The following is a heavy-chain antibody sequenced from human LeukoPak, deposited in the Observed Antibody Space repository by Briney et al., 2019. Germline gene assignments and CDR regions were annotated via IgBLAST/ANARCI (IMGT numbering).Heavy chain of an antibody. J-gene: IGHJ4*02. CDR2: IWYDGSNK. D-gene: IGHD4-17*01. V-gene: IGHV3-33*01. CDR1: GFTFSSYG. CDR3: AREPYGDLSFDY. Sequence: GGSLRLSCAASGFTFSSYGMHWVRQAPGKGLEWVAVIWYDGSNKYYADSVKGRFTISRDNSKNTLYLQMNSLRAEDTAVYYCAREPYGDLSFDYWGQGTLVTVSS.